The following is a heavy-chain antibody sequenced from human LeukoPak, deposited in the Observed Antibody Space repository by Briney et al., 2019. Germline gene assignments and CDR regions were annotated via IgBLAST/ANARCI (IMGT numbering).Heavy chain of an antibody. CDR2: ISWNSGSI. Sequence: GRSLRLSCAASGFTFNDFAMHWVRQTPGKGLEWVSGISWNSGSIGYADSVKGRFTISRDNAKSSLYLQMNDLRAEDTAVYYCVRHGDTDSCLANWGQGTLVTVSS. CDR1: GFTFNDFA. J-gene: IGHJ4*02. CDR3: VRHGDTDSCLAN. D-gene: IGHD2-2*01. V-gene: IGHV3-9*01.